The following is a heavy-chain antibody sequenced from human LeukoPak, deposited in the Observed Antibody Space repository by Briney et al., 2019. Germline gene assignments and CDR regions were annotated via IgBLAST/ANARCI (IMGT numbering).Heavy chain of an antibody. CDR1: GGSISSYY. D-gene: IGHD6-13*01. Sequence: SETLSLTCTVSGGSISSYYWSWIRQPPGKGLEWIGEINHSGSTNYNPSLKSRVTISVDTSKNQFSLKLSSVTAADTAVYYCAPGLAAAGHFDYWGQGTLVTVSS. J-gene: IGHJ4*02. V-gene: IGHV4-34*01. CDR3: APGLAAAGHFDY. CDR2: INHSGST.